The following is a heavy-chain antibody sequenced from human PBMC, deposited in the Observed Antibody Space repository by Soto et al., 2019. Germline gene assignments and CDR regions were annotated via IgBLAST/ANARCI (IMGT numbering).Heavy chain of an antibody. J-gene: IGHJ4*02. V-gene: IGHV1-18*01. CDR3: ARVFYDSGGYYDY. D-gene: IGHD3-22*01. CDR1: GYTFTSYG. Sequence: ASVKVSCKASGYTFTSYGISWVRQAPGQGLEWMGWITPYNDNTNYVPMLQGRVTMTTDTSTSTAYMELRSLRSDDTAVYYCARVFYDSGGYYDYWGQGTLVTVSS. CDR2: ITPYNDNT.